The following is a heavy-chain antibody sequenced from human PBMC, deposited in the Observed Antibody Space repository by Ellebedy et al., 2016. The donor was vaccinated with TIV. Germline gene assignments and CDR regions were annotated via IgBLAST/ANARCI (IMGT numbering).Heavy chain of an antibody. CDR3: TKRGVGWAAFDI. V-gene: IGHV3-23*01. CDR1: GFTFSSYN. J-gene: IGHJ3*02. D-gene: IGHD6-19*01. Sequence: GESLKISCAASGFTFSSYNMNWVRQAPGKGLEWVSAISGSGDTTYYADSVKGRFTISRDNSQDTVHLQMNSLRAEDTAVYYCTKRGVGWAAFDIWGPGTMVTVSS. CDR2: ISGSGDTT.